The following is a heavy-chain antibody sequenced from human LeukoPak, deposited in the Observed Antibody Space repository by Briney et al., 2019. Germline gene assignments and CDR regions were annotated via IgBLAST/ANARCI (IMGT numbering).Heavy chain of an antibody. CDR2: IYTSGST. CDR1: GGSISSSY. Sequence: SETLSLTCTVSGGSISSSYWSWIRQPAGKGLEWIGRIYTSGSTNYNPSLKSRVTMSVDTSKNQFSLKLSSVTAADTAVYYCARGIYCSSTSCVPNYYYYYMDVWGKGTTVTVSS. V-gene: IGHV4-4*07. J-gene: IGHJ6*03. D-gene: IGHD2-2*01. CDR3: ARGIYCSSTSCVPNYYYYYMDV.